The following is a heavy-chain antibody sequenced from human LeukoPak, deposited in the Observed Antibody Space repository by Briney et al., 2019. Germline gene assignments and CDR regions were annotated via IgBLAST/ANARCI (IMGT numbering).Heavy chain of an antibody. D-gene: IGHD2-21*02. V-gene: IGHV4-39*01. CDR1: GGSISSSSYY. J-gene: IGHJ4*02. CDR3: ARHGPHIVVVTAPFDY. Sequence: PSETLSLTCTVSGGSISSSSYYWGWIRQPPGKGLEWIGSIYYSGSTYYNPSLKSRVTISVDTSKNQFSLKLSSVTAADTAVYYCARHGPHIVVVTAPFDYWGQGTLVTVSS. CDR2: IYYSGST.